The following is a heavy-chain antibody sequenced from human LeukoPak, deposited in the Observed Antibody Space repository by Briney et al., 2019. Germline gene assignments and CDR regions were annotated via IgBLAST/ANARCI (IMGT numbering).Heavy chain of an antibody. CDR2: INPSGGST. D-gene: IGHD6-6*01. CDR3: ARGLRGAARRRDWYFDL. CDR1: GYTFTSYY. J-gene: IGHJ2*01. V-gene: IGHV1-46*01. Sequence: ASVKVSCKASGYTFTSYYMHWVRQAPGQGLEWMGIINPSGGSTSYAQKFQGRVTMTRDTSTSTVYMELSSLRSEDTAVYYCARGLRGAARRRDWYFDLWGRGTLVTVSS.